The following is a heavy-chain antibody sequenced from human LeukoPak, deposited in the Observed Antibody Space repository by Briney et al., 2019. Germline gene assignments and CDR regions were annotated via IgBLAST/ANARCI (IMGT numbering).Heavy chain of an antibody. Sequence: GGSLRLSCAASGFTVSSNYMSWVRQAPGKGLEWVSSISSSSSYIYYADSVKGRFTISRDNAENSLYLQMNSLRAEDTAVYYCARGPSGSYYYYYYYMDVWGKGTTVTVSS. CDR3: ARGPSGSYYYYYYYMDV. V-gene: IGHV3-21*01. J-gene: IGHJ6*03. CDR1: GFTVSSNY. CDR2: ISSSSSYI. D-gene: IGHD1-26*01.